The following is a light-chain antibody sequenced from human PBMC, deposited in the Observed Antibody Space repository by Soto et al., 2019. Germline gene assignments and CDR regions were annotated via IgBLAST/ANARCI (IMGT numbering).Light chain of an antibody. CDR2: AAS. J-gene: IGKJ4*01. CDR1: QAISSY. Sequence: DIPLTQSPSFLSASVGDRVTITCRASQAISSYLGWYQQGPGKAPKLLIYAASTLQSGVPSRFSGSGSGTEFTLTISSLQPEDFATYFCQQLNSFPLTFGGGTTVEIK. CDR3: QQLNSFPLT. V-gene: IGKV1-9*01.